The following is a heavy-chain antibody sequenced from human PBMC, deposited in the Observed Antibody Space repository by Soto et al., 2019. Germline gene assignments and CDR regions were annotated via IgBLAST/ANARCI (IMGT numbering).Heavy chain of an antibody. CDR1: GFTFSSYS. CDR2: ISSSSSYI. J-gene: IGHJ2*01. Sequence: PGGSLRLSCAASGFTFSSYSMNWVRQAPGKGLEWVSSISSSSSYIYYADSVKGRFTISRDNAKNSLYLQMNSLRAEDTAVYYCAREVTDGRAWYFDLWGRGTLVTVSS. CDR3: AREVTDGRAWYFDL. D-gene: IGHD5-18*01. V-gene: IGHV3-21*01.